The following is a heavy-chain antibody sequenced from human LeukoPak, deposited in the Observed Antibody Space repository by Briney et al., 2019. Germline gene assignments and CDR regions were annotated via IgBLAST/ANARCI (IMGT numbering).Heavy chain of an antibody. J-gene: IGHJ5*02. V-gene: IGHV4-34*01. CDR2: INHSGST. Sequence: PSETLSLTCAVYGGSFSGYYWSWIRQPPGKGLEWIGEINHSGSTNYNPSLKSRVTISVDTSKNQFSLKLSSVTAADTAVYYCARGLIYCSSTSCYANWFDPWGQGTLVTVPS. CDR3: ARGLIYCSSTSCYANWFDP. D-gene: IGHD2-2*01. CDR1: GGSFSGYY.